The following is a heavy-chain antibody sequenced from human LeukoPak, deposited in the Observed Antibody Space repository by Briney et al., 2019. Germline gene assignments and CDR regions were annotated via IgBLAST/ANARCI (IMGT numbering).Heavy chain of an antibody. CDR2: IKEDGSHK. V-gene: IGHV3-7*01. Sequence: GSLRLSCAASGFTFSSYWMGWVRQAPGKGLEWVANIKEDGSHKNYVDSVQGRFTISRDNAKNSLYLQMNSLRVEDTAVYYCTRDFQGYWGQGTLVIVSS. J-gene: IGHJ4*02. CDR3: TRDFQGY. CDR1: GFTFSSYW.